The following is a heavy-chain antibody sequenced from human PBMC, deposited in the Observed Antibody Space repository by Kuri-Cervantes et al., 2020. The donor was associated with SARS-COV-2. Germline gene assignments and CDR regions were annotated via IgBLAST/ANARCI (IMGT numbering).Heavy chain of an antibody. CDR2: IYYSGST. CDR3: ARCPTRSSCLGHWFDS. D-gene: IGHD6-13*01. Sequence: GTLRLSCTVSGGSISSYYWSWIRRPPGKGLEWIRDIYYSGSTNYNPSLKSRVTISVDTSKNQFSLKLSSVTAADTAVYYCARCPTRSSCLGHWFDSWGQGTLVTVSS. CDR1: GGSISSYY. J-gene: IGHJ5*01. V-gene: IGHV4-59*12.